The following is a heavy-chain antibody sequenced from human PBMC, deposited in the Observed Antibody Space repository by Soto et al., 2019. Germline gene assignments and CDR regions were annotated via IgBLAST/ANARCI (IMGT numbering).Heavy chain of an antibody. CDR3: ARSGLFEYSSFFFDY. D-gene: IGHD6-6*01. CDR2: IIPIFGTA. V-gene: IGHV1-69*13. Sequence: ASVKVSCKASGGTFSSYAISWVRQAPGQGLEWMGGIIPIFGTANYAQKFQGRVTITADESTSTAYMELSSLRSEDTAVYYCARSGLFEYSSFFFDYWGQGTLVTVSS. CDR1: GGTFSSYA. J-gene: IGHJ4*02.